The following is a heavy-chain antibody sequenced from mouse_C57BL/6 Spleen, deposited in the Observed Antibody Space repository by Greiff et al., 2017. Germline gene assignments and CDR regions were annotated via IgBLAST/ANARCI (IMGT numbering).Heavy chain of an antibody. J-gene: IGHJ3*01. CDR1: GYTFTSYW. CDR3: ERRALDGSSGGWFAY. CDR2: IDPNSGGT. D-gene: IGHD1-1*01. V-gene: IGHV1-72*01. Sequence: QVQLQQPGAELVKPGASVKLSCKASGYTFTSYWMHWVKQRPGRGLEWIGRIDPNSGGTKYNEKFKSKATLTVDKPSSTAYMQLSSLSAEGSAVSYCERRALDGSSGGWFAYWGQGTLVTVSA.